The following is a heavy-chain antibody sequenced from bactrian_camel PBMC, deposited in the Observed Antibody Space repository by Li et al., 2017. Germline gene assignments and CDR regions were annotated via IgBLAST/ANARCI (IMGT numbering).Heavy chain of an antibody. D-gene: IGHD6*01. V-gene: IGHV3S53*01. CDR3: AADLGYGDSRCLAFTDFAY. J-gene: IGHJ6*01. Sequence: VQLVESGGGSVQAGGSLRLSCAFDAYTPANVRMAWFRQAPDKEPEGVAVIDSEGSISYTNSVKDRFTIFKDGAKNNLYLQMNSLKPEDAAMYYCAADLGYGDSRCLAFTDFAYWGQGTQVTVS. CDR1: AYTPANVR. CDR2: IDSEGSI.